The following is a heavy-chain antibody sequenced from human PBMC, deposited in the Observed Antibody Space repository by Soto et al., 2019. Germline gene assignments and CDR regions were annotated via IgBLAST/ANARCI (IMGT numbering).Heavy chain of an antibody. Sequence: ASVKVSCQASGYTFTSYGISWVRQAPGQGLEWMGWISAYNGNTNYAQKLQGRVTMTTDTSTSTAYMELRSLRSDDTAVDYCARDWNDSSGYYSYFHWFDSWGQGTLVTVSS. V-gene: IGHV1-18*04. CDR1: GYTFTSYG. CDR3: ARDWNDSSGYYSYFHWFDS. J-gene: IGHJ5*01. D-gene: IGHD3-22*01. CDR2: ISAYNGNT.